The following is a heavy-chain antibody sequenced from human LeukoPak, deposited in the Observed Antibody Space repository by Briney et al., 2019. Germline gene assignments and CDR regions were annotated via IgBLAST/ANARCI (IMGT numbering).Heavy chain of an antibody. CDR1: GFTFSSYS. CDR3: ARALTYYYDSSGYYIDY. CDR2: ISSSSSYI. V-gene: IGHV3-21*01. J-gene: IGHJ4*02. D-gene: IGHD3-22*01. Sequence: GGSLRLSCAASGFTFSSYSMNWVRQAPGKGLEWVSSISSSSSYIYYADSVKGRFTISRDNAKNSLYLQMNSLRAEDTAVYYCARALTYYYDSSGYYIDYWGQGTLVTVSS.